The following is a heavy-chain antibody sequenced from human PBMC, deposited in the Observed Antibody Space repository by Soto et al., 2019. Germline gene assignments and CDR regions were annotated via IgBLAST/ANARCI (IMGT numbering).Heavy chain of an antibody. V-gene: IGHV1-69*12. CDR3: ASQLRCFDWFCGWYFDL. Sequence: QVQLVQSGAEVKKPGSSVKVSCKASGGTFSSYAISWVRQAPGQGLEWMGGIIPIVGTANYAQKFQGRVTITAEESTSAAHKQLSSLGSEDTAVYYRASQLRCFDWFCGWYFDLWGRRTLVTASS. J-gene: IGHJ2*01. CDR1: GGTFSSYA. D-gene: IGHD3-9*01. CDR2: IIPIVGTA.